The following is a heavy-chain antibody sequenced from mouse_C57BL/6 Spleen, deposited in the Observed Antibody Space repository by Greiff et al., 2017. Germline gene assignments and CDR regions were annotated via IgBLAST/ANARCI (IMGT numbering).Heavy chain of an antibody. CDR3: SRWRDYYAMDY. Sequence: QVQLQQSDAELVKPGASVKISCKVSGYTFTDYTIHWMKQRPEQGLEWIGYIYPRDGSTKYNEKFKGKATLTAAKTSSTAYMQLNSLTSEDSAVYFCSRWRDYYAMDYWGQGTSVTVSS. CDR1: GYTFTDYT. J-gene: IGHJ4*01. V-gene: IGHV1-78*01. CDR2: IYPRDGST.